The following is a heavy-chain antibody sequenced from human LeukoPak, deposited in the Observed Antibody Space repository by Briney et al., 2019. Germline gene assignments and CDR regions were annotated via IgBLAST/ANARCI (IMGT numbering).Heavy chain of an antibody. CDR2: IYPGDSDT. V-gene: IGHV5-51*01. CDR3: ARGVDYDDYGGGAFDI. J-gene: IGHJ3*02. D-gene: IGHD4-17*01. CDR1: GYSFTSYW. Sequence: GESLKISCKASGYSFTSYWIGWVRQMPGKGLEWMGIIYPGDSDTRYSPSFQGQVTISADKSISTAYLQWSSLKASDTAMYYCARGVDYDDYGGGAFDIWGQGTMVTVSS.